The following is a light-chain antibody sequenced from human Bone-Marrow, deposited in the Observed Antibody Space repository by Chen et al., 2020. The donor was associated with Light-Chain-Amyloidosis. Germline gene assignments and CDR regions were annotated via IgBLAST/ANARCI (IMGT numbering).Light chain of an antibody. CDR1: NIGSTS. J-gene: IGLJ3*02. CDR3: QVWDRSSDRPV. CDR2: DDR. V-gene: IGLV3-21*02. Sequence: SYVLTQPSPVSAAPGQTATFACGGNNIGSTSVHWYQQTPGQAPLMVVYDDRDRPSGIPERLSGSNSGNTATLTISRVEAGDEADYYCQVWDRSSDRPVFGGGNKLTVL.